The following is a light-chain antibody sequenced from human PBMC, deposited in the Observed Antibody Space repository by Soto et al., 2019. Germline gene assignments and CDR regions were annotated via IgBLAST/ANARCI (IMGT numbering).Light chain of an antibody. V-gene: IGKV1-39*01. CDR1: QSISAY. CDR2: AAT. Sequence: DIQMTQSPSSLFASVGDRVTITCRASQSISAYLNWYQQRPGKAPILLIYAATRLHSGVPKSFSGSGSGTDYTLTISSLQPEDFATYNCQRNYRSISFGQGTRR. J-gene: IGKJ5*01. CDR3: QRNYRSIS.